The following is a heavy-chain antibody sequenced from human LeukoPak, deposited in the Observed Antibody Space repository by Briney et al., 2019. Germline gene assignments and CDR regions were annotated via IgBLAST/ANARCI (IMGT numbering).Heavy chain of an antibody. CDR1: GFTFTNYA. V-gene: IGHV3-30-3*01. J-gene: IGHJ4*02. CDR2: ISYDGTNK. Sequence: PGRSLRLSCAASGFTFTNYALHWVRQAPGKGLEWVAVISYDGTNKYYADSVKGRFTISRDNSKNTLSLQMNSLRAEDTAVYYCAKDEIGAVAGLLDYWGQGILVTVSS. CDR3: AKDEIGAVAGLLDY. D-gene: IGHD6-19*01.